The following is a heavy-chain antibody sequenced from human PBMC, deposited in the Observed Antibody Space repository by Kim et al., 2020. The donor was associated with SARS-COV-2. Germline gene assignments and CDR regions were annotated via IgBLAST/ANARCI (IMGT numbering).Heavy chain of an antibody. CDR3: ARQSGNSYYYDGMDV. D-gene: IGHD3-3*01. V-gene: IGHV4-59*08. Sequence: SLKSRDTISVDTAKNQFALKLSSVTAADTAVYYCARQSGNSYYYDGMDVWGQGTTVTVSS. J-gene: IGHJ6*02.